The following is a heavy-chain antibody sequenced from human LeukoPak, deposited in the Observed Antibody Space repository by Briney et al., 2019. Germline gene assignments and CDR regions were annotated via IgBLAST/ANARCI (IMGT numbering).Heavy chain of an antibody. J-gene: IGHJ1*01. D-gene: IGHD3-22*01. CDR2: MYSSGST. CDR1: GGSISTTSYY. V-gene: IGHV4-39*07. Sequence: SETLSLTCTVSGGSISTTSYYWGWIRQPPGKGLDWIGSMYSSGSTYYNPSLKSRVTISVDTSKNQFSLKLTSVTAADTAVYYCARMVQSTDSSGFYLPEYFQHWGQGSLVTVSS. CDR3: ARMVQSTDSSGFYLPEYFQH.